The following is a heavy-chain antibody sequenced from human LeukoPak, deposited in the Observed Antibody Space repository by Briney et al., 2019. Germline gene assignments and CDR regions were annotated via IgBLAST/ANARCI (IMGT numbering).Heavy chain of an antibody. CDR1: GFTFSSYA. D-gene: IGHD3-22*01. V-gene: IGHV3-23*01. Sequence: GGSLRLSCAASGFTFSSYAMSWVRQAPGKGLEWVSAISGSGGSTYYADSVKGRFTISRDNSKNTLYLQMNSLRAEDTAVYYCAKGQYYDSSGYPSYWGQGTLVTGSS. CDR2: ISGSGGST. J-gene: IGHJ4*02. CDR3: AKGQYYDSSGYPSY.